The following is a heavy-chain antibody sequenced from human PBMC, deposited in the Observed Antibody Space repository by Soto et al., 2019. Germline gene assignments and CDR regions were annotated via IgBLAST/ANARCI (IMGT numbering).Heavy chain of an antibody. CDR1: GGSISSYY. CDR2: IYYSGST. Sequence: SETLSLTCTVSGGSISSYYWSWIRQPPGKGLEWIGYIYYSGSTNYNPSLKSRVTISVDTSKNQFSLKLSSVTATDTAVYYCARAKYYYGSGSYNNWFDPWGQGTLVTVSS. V-gene: IGHV4-59*01. D-gene: IGHD3-10*01. J-gene: IGHJ5*02. CDR3: ARAKYYYGSGSYNNWFDP.